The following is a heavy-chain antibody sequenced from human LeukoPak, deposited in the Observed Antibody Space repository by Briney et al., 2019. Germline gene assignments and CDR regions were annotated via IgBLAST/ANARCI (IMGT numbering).Heavy chain of an antibody. CDR2: ISGSDGRT. J-gene: IGHJ4*02. V-gene: IGHV3-23*01. D-gene: IGHD2-21*01. CDR1: GFTFSNYA. CDR3: AKQSVIGISHFDY. Sequence: GGSLRLSCAASGFTFSNYAMSWVRQAPGKGLEWVSAISGSDGRTYYADSVKGRFTISRDNSKNTLNLQINSLRAEDTAVYHCAKQSVIGISHFDYWGQGTLVTVSS.